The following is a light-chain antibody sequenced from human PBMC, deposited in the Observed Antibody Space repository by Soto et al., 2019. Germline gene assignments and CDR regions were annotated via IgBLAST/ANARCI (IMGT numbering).Light chain of an antibody. CDR2: TAA. CDR1: QTISNY. CDR3: QQSYSAPTT. Sequence: DIQMTQSPPSLSASVGDRVTITCRASQTISNYLNWYQQKSGQAPKLLIYTAASLQSGVPSRCSGSGSGTDFTLTITTLQPEDFATYYCQQSYSAPTTFGGGTKVDIK. V-gene: IGKV1-39*01. J-gene: IGKJ4*01.